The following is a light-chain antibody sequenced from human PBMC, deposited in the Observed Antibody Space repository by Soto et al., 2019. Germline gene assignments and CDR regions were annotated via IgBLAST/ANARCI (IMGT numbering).Light chain of an antibody. CDR3: IQSSSTPPFT. J-gene: IGKJ3*01. V-gene: IGKV1-39*01. CDR2: AAS. Sequence: DIQMTQSPSSLSASVGDRVTMTCRASQPISIDLNWYQQKPGRAPKILIYAASRLRSGVPSRFSADGYGTDFTLTISSLQPEDFATYYCIQSSSTPPFTFGPGTKVDLK. CDR1: QPISID.